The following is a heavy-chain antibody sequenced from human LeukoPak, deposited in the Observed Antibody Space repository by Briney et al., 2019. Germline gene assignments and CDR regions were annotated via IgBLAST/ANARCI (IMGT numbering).Heavy chain of an antibody. D-gene: IGHD3-10*01. Sequence: GGSLRLSCVASGFSFSETWMHWVRQVPGKGLVWVSRIRNDGSDARYAESVKGRFTISRDNAKNSLYLQMNSLRVEDTAVYYCARLVRGFTSLPWGQGTLVIVSS. CDR2: IRNDGSDA. J-gene: IGHJ5*02. V-gene: IGHV3-74*01. CDR3: ARLVRGFTSLP. CDR1: GFSFSETW.